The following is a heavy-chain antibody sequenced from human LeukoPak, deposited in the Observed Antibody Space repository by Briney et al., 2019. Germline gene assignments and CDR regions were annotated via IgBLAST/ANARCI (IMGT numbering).Heavy chain of an antibody. J-gene: IGHJ4*02. CDR3: ARDYTVGATPDY. CDR2: INSDGSST. Sequence: PGGSLRLSCAAAGFTFSSYWMHWVRQAPGKGLVWVSRINSDGSSTSYADSVKGRFTISRDNAKNTLYLQMNSLRAEDTAVYYCARDYTVGATPDYWGQGTLVTVSS. D-gene: IGHD1-26*01. CDR1: GFTFSSYW. V-gene: IGHV3-74*01.